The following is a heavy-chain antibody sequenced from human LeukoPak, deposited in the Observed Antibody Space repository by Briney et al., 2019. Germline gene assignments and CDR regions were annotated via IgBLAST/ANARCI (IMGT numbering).Heavy chain of an antibody. CDR2: IYYSGST. J-gene: IGHJ4*02. D-gene: IGHD1-26*01. CDR3: ARGVEWEPEKYYFDY. V-gene: IGHV4-59*01. Sequence: PSETLSLTCTVSSGSISGYYWSWIRQPPGKGLEWIGYIYYSGSTNYNPSLKSRVTISVDTSKNQFSLKLSSVTAADTAVYYCARGVEWEPEKYYFDYWGQGTLVTVSS. CDR1: SGSISGYY.